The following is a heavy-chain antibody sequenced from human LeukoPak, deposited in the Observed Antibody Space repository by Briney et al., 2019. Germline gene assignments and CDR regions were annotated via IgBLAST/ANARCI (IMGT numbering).Heavy chain of an antibody. D-gene: IGHD1-14*01. CDR2: INPNSGGT. J-gene: IGHJ6*03. V-gene: IGHV1-2*02. CDR3: ARVFRNMFYFYMDV. CDR1: GYTFTGYY. Sequence: GASVKVSCKASGYTFTGYYMHWVRQAPGQGLEWMGWINPNSGGTNFAQNFQGRVTMTRDTSISTAYMELRRLRSDDTAVYYCARVFRNMFYFYMDVWGKGTTVTVS.